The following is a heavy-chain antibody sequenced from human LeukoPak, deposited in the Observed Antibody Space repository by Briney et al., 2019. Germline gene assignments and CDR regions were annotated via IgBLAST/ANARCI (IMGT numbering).Heavy chain of an antibody. J-gene: IGHJ5*02. D-gene: IGHD2-2*01. CDR3: ASAYCSSTSCFVLDH. CDR1: GYTFTSYY. Sequence: ASVKVSCKAPGYTFTSYYMHWVRQAPGQGLEWMGIINPSGGSTSYAQKFQGRVTMTRDTSTSTVYMELSSLRSEDTAVYYCASAYCSSTSCFVLDHWGQGTLVTVSS. V-gene: IGHV1-46*03. CDR2: INPSGGST.